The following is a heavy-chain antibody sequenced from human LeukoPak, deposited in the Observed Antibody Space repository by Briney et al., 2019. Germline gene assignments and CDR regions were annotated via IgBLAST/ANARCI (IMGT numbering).Heavy chain of an antibody. CDR3: ARGPGIAAAGNFDY. CDR1: GGSFSGYY. D-gene: IGHD6-13*01. J-gene: IGHJ4*02. Sequence: PSETLSLTCAVYGGSFSGYYWSWVRQPPGKGLEGVGEINHSGSTNYNPSLTSRVTISVDTSKKQFSLKLRSVTAADTAVYYCARGPGIAAAGNFDYWGQGTLVTVSS. V-gene: IGHV4-34*01. CDR2: INHSGST.